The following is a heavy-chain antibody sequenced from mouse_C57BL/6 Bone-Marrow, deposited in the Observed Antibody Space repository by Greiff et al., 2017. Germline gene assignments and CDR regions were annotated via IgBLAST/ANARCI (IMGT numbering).Heavy chain of an antibody. D-gene: IGHD2-14*01. CDR2: IYPGGGYT. J-gene: IGHJ3*01. V-gene: IGHV1-63*01. CDR1: GYTFTNYW. CDR3: ARGYPFAY. Sequence: QVHVKQSGAELVRPGTSVKMSCKASGYTFTNYWIGWAKQRPGHGLEWIGDIYPGGGYTNYNEKFKGKATLTADKSSSTAYMQFSSLTSEDSAIYYCARGYPFAYWGQGTLVTVSA.